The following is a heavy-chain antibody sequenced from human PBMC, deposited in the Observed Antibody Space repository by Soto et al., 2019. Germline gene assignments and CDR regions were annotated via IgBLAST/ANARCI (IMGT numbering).Heavy chain of an antibody. CDR2: IYYSGST. Sequence: SETLSLTCTVSGGSISSSSYYWGWIRQPPGKGLEWIGSIYYSGSTYYNPSLKSRVTISVDTSKNQFSLKLSSVTAAGTAVYYCARHPRIQLWGMEWAFDYWGQGTLVTV. CDR3: ARHPRIQLWGMEWAFDY. J-gene: IGHJ4*02. D-gene: IGHD5-18*01. CDR1: GGSISSSSYY. V-gene: IGHV4-39*01.